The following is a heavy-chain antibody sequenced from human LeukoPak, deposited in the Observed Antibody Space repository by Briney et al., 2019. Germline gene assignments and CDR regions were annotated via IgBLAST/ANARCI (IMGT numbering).Heavy chain of an antibody. CDR1: GFPFSNNV. D-gene: IGHD3-10*01. Sequence: PGGSLRLSCAASGFPFSNNVMTWVRQAPGRGLDWLAAISGSGGSTYYADSVKGRFTISRDNSKNMLYLQMNSLRVDDTAVYYCAKTFPYGTTWSGFCDYWGQGALVTVSS. CDR2: ISGSGGST. V-gene: IGHV3-23*01. CDR3: AKTFPYGTTWSGFCDY. J-gene: IGHJ4*02.